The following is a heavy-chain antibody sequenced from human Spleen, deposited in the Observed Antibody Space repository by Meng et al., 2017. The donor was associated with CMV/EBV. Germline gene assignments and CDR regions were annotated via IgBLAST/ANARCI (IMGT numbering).Heavy chain of an antibody. CDR2: INHSGST. D-gene: IGHD3-3*01. CDR3: ARWFWSGHFDY. CDR1: GGSFSGYY. J-gene: IGHJ4*02. Sequence: QVQRQESGPGLLKPSETPSLTCAVYGGSFSGYYWSWIRQPPGKGLEWIGEINHSGSTNYNPSLKSRVTISVDTSKNQFSLKLSSVTAADTAVYYCARWFWSGHFDYWGQGTLVTVSS. V-gene: IGHV4-34*01.